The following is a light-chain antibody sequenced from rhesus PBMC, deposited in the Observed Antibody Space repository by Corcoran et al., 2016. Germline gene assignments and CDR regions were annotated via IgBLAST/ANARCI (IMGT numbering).Light chain of an antibody. CDR3: GQGTKVPPFT. J-gene: IGKJ3*01. CDR2: KVS. V-gene: IGKV2-62*02. CDR1: QSLVHSDGNTY. Sequence: DVVMTQSPLSLPITPGQPASISCRSSQSLVHSDGNTYLSWYQQKPGQPPRLLIYKVSNRYYGVPDRFSGSCAGTDFTRKIRRVEAEDVCVYYCGQGTKVPPFTFGPGTKLDIK.